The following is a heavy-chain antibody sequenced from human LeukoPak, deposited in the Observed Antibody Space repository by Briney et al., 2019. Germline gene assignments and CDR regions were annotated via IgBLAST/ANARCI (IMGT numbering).Heavy chain of an antibody. Sequence: PGGSLRLSCVASGFSFSSHWMSWVRQAPGKGLEWVANINQHGCEEYYVDSAKGRFTVSRDNAKNSLYLQVNSLRVEDTAVYFCARDGVAPGIYFDSWGQGTLVTVSS. J-gene: IGHJ4*02. V-gene: IGHV3-7*05. D-gene: IGHD2-2*01. CDR2: INQHGCEE. CDR3: ARDGVAPGIYFDS. CDR1: GFSFSSHW.